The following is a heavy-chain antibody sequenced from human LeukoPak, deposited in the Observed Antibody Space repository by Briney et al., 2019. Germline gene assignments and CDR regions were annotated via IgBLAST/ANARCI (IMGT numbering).Heavy chain of an antibody. V-gene: IGHV1-69*13. Sequence: ASVKVSCKASGYTFTSYYMHWVRQAPGQGLEWMGGIIPIFGTANYAQKFQGRVTITADESTSTAYMELSSLRSEDTAVYYCARSPLSHYYDSSGLFDYWGQGTLVTVSS. CDR3: ARSPLSHYYDSSGLFDY. CDR2: IIPIFGTA. J-gene: IGHJ4*02. CDR1: GYTFTSYY. D-gene: IGHD3-22*01.